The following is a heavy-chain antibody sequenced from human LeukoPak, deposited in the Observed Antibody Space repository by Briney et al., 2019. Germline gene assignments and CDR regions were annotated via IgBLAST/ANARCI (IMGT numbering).Heavy chain of an antibody. CDR2: INPNRGGT. V-gene: IGHV1-2*02. J-gene: IGHJ4*02. Sequence: VASVWVCCMASGYTFTGSYMHRVRQAPGQGLEWMGWINPNRGGTNYAQKLQGRATMTRDTSISTAYMELSRLRSDDTAVYYCACISVESTTRDCDYWGQGTLVTVSS. D-gene: IGHD1-26*01. CDR3: ACISVESTTRDCDY. CDR1: GYTFTGSY.